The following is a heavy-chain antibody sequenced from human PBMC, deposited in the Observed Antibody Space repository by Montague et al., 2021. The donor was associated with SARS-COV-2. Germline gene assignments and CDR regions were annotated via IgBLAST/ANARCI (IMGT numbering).Heavy chain of an antibody. V-gene: IGHV4-59*01. J-gene: IGHJ3*02. CDR3: VGDHPYGGPRGAYDI. Sequence: SETLSLTCTVSGGSITGYYWSWLRRSPGKGLEWIAYIYDGGAVNYNPSLGSRVTILTDTSKNQLSLKVNSVTAADTAVYYCVGDHPYGGPRGAYDIWGQGTVVTVSS. D-gene: IGHD4-23*01. CDR1: GGSITGYY. CDR2: IYDGGAV.